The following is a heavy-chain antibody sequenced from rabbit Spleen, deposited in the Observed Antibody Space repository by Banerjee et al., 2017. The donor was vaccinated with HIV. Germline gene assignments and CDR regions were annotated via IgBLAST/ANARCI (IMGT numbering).Heavy chain of an antibody. CDR1: GIDFSSYYY. D-gene: IGHD1-1*01. J-gene: IGHJ6*01. Sequence: QQQLEESGGGLVKPGGTLTLTCKASGIDFSSYYYMSWVRQAPGKGLEWIACIYAGSSGNTYSAIWAKGRFTISKTSSTTVTLQMTSLTAADTATYFCARDTSTSFSTYGMDLWGPGTLVTVS. V-gene: IGHV1S45*01. CDR2: IYAGSSGNT. CDR3: ARDTSTSFSTYGMDL.